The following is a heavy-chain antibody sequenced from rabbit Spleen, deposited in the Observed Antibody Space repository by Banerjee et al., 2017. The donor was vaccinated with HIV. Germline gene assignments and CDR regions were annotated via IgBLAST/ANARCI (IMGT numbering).Heavy chain of an antibody. V-gene: IGHV1S47*01. J-gene: IGHJ6*01. CDR2: IEPIFGNT. CDR3: ARGSATMTMVITGYYLSL. D-gene: IGHD2-1*01. Sequence: QEQLVESGGGLVQPGGSLKLPCKASGFDFSNYGVSWVRQAPGKGLEWIGYIEPIFGNTYYANWVNGRFTISSHNAQNTLYLQLNSLTAADTATYFCARGSATMTMVITGYYLSLWGPGTLVTV. CDR1: GFDFSNYG.